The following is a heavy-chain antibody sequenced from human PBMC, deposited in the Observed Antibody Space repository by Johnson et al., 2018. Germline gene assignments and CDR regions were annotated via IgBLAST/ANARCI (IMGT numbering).Heavy chain of an antibody. CDR2: LSRSNSYG. CDR1: GFTFSSYS. J-gene: IGHJ1*01. CDR3: VRDLSTTTGGYFQH. V-gene: IGHV3-21*01. D-gene: IGHD1-14*01. Sequence: VQLVESGGGLVKPGGSLRLSCVASGFTFSSYSMTWVRQAPGKGLEWVSSLSRSNSYGYYADSVKGRFTISRDNAKNSLDLQMNSLRVEDTAVYYWVRDLSTTTGGYFQHWGQGTLVTVSS.